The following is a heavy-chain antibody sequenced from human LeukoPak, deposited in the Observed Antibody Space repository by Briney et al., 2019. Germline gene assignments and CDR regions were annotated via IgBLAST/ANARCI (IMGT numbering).Heavy chain of an antibody. D-gene: IGHD6-19*01. V-gene: IGHV4-34*01. J-gene: IGHJ2*01. CDR2: INHSGST. CDR3: ARGAAVAGSYWYFDL. Sequence: SETLSLTCAVYGGSLSGYYWSWIRQPPGKGLEWIGEINHSGSTNYNPSLKSRVTISVDTSKNQFSLRQSSVTAADTAVHYCARGAAVAGSYWYFDLWGRGTLVTVSS. CDR1: GGSLSGYY.